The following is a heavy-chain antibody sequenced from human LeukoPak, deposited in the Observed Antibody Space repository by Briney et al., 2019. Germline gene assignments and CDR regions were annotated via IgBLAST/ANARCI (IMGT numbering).Heavy chain of an antibody. D-gene: IGHD1-26*01. CDR2: IYYSGST. CDR1: GGSISSYY. CDR3: ARHGSYFFDF. V-gene: IGHV4-59*08. J-gene: IGHJ4*02. Sequence: SETLSLTCTVSGGSISSYYWSWIRQPPGKGLEWIGYIYYSGSTNYNPSLKSRVTISVDTSKNQFSLKLSSVTAADTAVYSCARHGSYFFDFWGQGTLVTVSS.